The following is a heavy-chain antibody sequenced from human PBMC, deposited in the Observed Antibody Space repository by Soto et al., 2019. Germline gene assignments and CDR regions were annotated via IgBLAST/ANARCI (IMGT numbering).Heavy chain of an antibody. CDR3: ARFGDCSSTSCHISERAHFDY. CDR1: GGSFSGYY. V-gene: IGHV4-34*01. Sequence: SETLSLTCAVYGGSFSGYYWSWIRQPPGKGLEWIGEINHSGSTNYNPYKKSRVTISVDKTKNQISKKMNTVTAADTVVFYCARFGDCSSTSCHISERAHFDYWGQGTLVTVS. J-gene: IGHJ4*02. D-gene: IGHD2-2*01. CDR2: INHSGST.